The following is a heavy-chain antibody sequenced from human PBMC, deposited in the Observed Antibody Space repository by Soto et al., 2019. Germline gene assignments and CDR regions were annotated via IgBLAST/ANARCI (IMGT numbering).Heavy chain of an antibody. D-gene: IGHD2-21*01. CDR3: AKNRVNHNSVWDPFDI. Sequence: EVQMLESGGGLVKPGGSLRLSCAASGFIFSNYAMSWVRQAPGKGLEWVAGMGGANGDTYYADSVRGRFDISRDNYKSTLVQQMNSLRAEDTAVYYCAKNRVNHNSVWDPFDIWGQGTMVTVSS. V-gene: IGHV3-23*01. CDR1: GFIFSNYA. J-gene: IGHJ3*02. CDR2: MGGANGDT.